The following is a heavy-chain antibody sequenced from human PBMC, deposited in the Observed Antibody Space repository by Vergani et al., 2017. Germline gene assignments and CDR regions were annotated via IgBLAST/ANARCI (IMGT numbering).Heavy chain of an antibody. J-gene: IGHJ5*02. CDR1: GYTFTSYY. V-gene: IGHV1-46*01. Sequence: QVQLVQSGAEVKKPGASVKVSCKASGYTFTSYYMHWVRQAPGQGLEWMGIINPSGGSTSYAQKFQGRVTMTRDTATSTVYMELSSLRSEDTAVYYCARGRFARIWSGYYSKENWFDPWGQGTLVTVSS. D-gene: IGHD3-3*01. CDR3: ARGRFARIWSGYYSKENWFDP. CDR2: INPSGGST.